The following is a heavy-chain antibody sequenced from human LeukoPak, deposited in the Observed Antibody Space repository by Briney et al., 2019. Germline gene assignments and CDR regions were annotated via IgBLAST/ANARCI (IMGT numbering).Heavy chain of an antibody. Sequence: PGGSLRLSCAASGFTFSTYAMSWVRQAPGKGLEWVSLIGGSDGRTRYADSVKGRFTISRDNSKNTLYLEMNSLRAEDTAVYYCVRDRGRASTDYWGQGTLVTVSS. CDR1: GFTFSTYA. CDR3: VRDRGRASTDY. D-gene: IGHD1-26*01. J-gene: IGHJ4*02. CDR2: IGGSDGRT. V-gene: IGHV3-23*01.